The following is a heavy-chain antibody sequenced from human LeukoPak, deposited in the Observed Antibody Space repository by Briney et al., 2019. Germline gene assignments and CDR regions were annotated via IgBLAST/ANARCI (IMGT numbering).Heavy chain of an antibody. CDR3: ARDYGGSSPFDY. CDR2: ISSSGSDI. D-gene: IGHD4-23*01. Sequence: SGGSLRLSCAASGFTFSNYEMHWVRQAPGKGLEWVSYISSSGSDIYYADSVKGRFTISRDNAKNSLYLHMNSLRAEDTAVYYCARDYGGSSPFDYWGQGTLVTASS. CDR1: GFTFSNYE. J-gene: IGHJ4*02. V-gene: IGHV3-48*03.